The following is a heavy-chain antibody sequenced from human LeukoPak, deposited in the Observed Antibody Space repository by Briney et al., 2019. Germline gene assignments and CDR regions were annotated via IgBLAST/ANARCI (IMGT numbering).Heavy chain of an antibody. Sequence: ESGPTLVNPTQTLTLTCTFSGFSLSASGVGVGWIRQPPGRALERLALIYWDDDKRYSPSLESRLTITKDTSKNQVALTMTNMDPVDTATYYCAHKGYSSSWYWDYFDYWGQGTLVTVSS. D-gene: IGHD6-13*01. J-gene: IGHJ4*02. CDR2: IYWDDDK. CDR1: GFSLSASGVG. CDR3: AHKGYSSSWYWDYFDY. V-gene: IGHV2-5*02.